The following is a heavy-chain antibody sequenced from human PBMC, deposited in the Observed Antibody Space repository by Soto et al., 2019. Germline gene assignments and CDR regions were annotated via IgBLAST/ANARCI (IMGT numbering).Heavy chain of an antibody. J-gene: IGHJ4*02. CDR3: ARDGGYCSSTSCNPYDY. Sequence: SVKVSCKASGYTFTSYAMHWVRQAPGQRLDWMGWINAGNGNTKYSQKFQGRVTITRDTSASTAYMELRSLRSEDTAVYYCARDGGYCSSTSCNPYDYWGQGTLVTVSS. D-gene: IGHD2-2*01. V-gene: IGHV1-3*01. CDR1: GYTFTSYA. CDR2: INAGNGNT.